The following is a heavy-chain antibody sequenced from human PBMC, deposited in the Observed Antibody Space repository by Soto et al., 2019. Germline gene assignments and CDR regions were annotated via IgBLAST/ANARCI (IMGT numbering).Heavy chain of an antibody. CDR3: ARHGYSYGGGYFDY. J-gene: IGHJ4*02. Sequence: EVQLVESGGGLVQPGGYLRLSCAASGFTVSSNYMSWVRQAPGKGLEWVSVIYSGGSAYYADSVKGRFTISRDNSKNTQYLQMNSLRAEDTAVYYCARHGYSYGGGYFDYWGQGTLVTVSS. D-gene: IGHD5-18*01. CDR2: IYSGGSA. V-gene: IGHV3-66*04. CDR1: GFTVSSNY.